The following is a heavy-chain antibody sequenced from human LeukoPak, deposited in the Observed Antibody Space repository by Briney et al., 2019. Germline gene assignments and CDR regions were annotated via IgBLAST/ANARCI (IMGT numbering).Heavy chain of an antibody. D-gene: IGHD2-21*01. Sequence: HPGGSLRLSCAASGFTFSNYGMSWVRQAPGKGLEWVSGISGSGGSTYYADSVKGRFTISRDNSKNTLFLQMNSLRAEDAAVYFCAKAPVTSCRGAYCYPFDSWGQGTLVTVSS. CDR3: AKAPVTSCRGAYCYPFDS. CDR2: ISGSGGST. J-gene: IGHJ4*02. V-gene: IGHV3-23*01. CDR1: GFTFSNYG.